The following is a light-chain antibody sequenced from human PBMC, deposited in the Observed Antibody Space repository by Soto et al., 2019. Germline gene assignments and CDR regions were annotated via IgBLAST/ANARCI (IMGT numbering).Light chain of an antibody. CDR2: GVS. J-gene: IGKJ1*01. CDR1: QSVRNN. CDR3: HQYDNWWT. V-gene: IGKV3-15*01. Sequence: ELVMTQSPDTLSVSPGERATLLCRASQSVRNNLAWYKQKPGQAPRLLIYGVSTRATGVPARFSGSGSGTDFTLTIRSLKPEDFAVYYCHQYDNWWTFGQGTKVDIK.